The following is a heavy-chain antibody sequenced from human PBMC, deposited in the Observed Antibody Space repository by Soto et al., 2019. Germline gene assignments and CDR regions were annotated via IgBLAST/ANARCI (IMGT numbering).Heavy chain of an antibody. CDR3: ARDHITEDVFAI. V-gene: IGHV4-38-2*02. CDR2: IYHSGST. D-gene: IGHD3-3*01. CDR1: GYSISSGYY. Sequence: SETVSLTCAVSGYSISSGYYWGWIRQPPGKGLEWIGIIYHSGSTDYNPSLKSRVTLSVDTSKNQFSLKLSSVTAADTAVYYCARDHITEDVFAIWGQGTLVTVSS. J-gene: IGHJ3*02.